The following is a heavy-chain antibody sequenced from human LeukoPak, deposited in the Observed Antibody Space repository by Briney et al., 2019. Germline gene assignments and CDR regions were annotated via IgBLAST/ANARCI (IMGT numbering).Heavy chain of an antibody. CDR1: GFTFSSYA. D-gene: IGHD6-19*01. Sequence: GSLRLSCAASGFTFSSYAMSWIRQPPGKGLEWIGEINHSGSTNYNPSLESRVTISVDTSKNQFSLKLSSVTAADTAVYYCARARGRIAVAGINYWGQGTLVTVSS. CDR2: INHSGST. J-gene: IGHJ4*02. CDR3: ARARGRIAVAGINY. V-gene: IGHV4-34*01.